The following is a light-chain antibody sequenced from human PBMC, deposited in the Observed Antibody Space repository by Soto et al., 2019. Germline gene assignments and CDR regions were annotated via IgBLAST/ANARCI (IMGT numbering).Light chain of an antibody. CDR3: QQYDRSPRT. J-gene: IGKJ1*01. CDR2: GAS. V-gene: IGKV3-20*01. CDR1: QTFTTSS. Sequence: IVLTQSPGTLSLSPGERATLSCRASQTFTTSSLACYQQKPGQAPRLLISGASNRATGIPDRFSGSGSGTDFTLTISRLEPEDFAVYYCQQYDRSPRTFGQGGKVDI.